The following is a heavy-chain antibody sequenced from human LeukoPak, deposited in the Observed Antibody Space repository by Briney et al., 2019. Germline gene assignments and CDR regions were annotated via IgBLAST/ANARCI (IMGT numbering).Heavy chain of an antibody. J-gene: IGHJ4*02. CDR1: GFTFSSYW. CDR2: ISGSGGST. V-gene: IGHV3-23*01. Sequence: PGGSLRLSCATSGFTFSSYWMSWVRQAPGKGLEWVSAISGSGGSTYYADSVRGRFTISRDNSKNTLYLQMNSLRAEDTAVYYCAKDWGYSSGWYYWGQGTLVTVSS. D-gene: IGHD6-19*01. CDR3: AKDWGYSSGWYY.